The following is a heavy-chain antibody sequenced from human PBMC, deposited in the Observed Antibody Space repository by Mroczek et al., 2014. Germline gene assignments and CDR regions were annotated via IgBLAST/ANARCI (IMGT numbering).Heavy chain of an antibody. D-gene: IGHD2-2*01. CDR2: MNPNSGNT. J-gene: IGHJ6*02. CDR1: GYTFTSYD. CDR3: ARGVVPAAIGYYYYGMDV. V-gene: IGHV1-8*01. Sequence: QVQLQQWGAEVKKPGASVKVSCKASGYTFTSYDINWVRQATGQGLEWMGWMNPNSGNTGYTQKFQGRVTMTRNTSISTAYMELSSLRSEDTAVYYCARGVVPAAIGYYYYGMDVVGPRDHGH.